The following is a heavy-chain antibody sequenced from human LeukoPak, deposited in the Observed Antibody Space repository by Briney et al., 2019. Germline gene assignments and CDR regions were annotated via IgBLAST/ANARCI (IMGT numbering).Heavy chain of an antibody. CDR3: ARLTCSSTSCHCDY. J-gene: IGHJ4*02. Sequence: GGSLRLSCAASGFTFSSFSMNWVRQAPGKGLEWVSSISSSSSYIYYADSVEGRFTISRDNAKNSLYLQMNSLRAEDTAVYYCARLTCSSTSCHCDYWGQGTLVTVSS. CDR2: ISSSSSYI. V-gene: IGHV3-21*01. D-gene: IGHD2-2*01. CDR1: GFTFSSFS.